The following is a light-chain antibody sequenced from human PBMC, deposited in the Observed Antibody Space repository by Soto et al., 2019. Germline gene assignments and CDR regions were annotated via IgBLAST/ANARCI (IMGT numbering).Light chain of an antibody. CDR2: GNS. CDR3: QSYDSILSAR. J-gene: IGLJ3*02. CDR1: SSNIGAGYD. Sequence: QSVLTQPPSVSGAPGQRVTISCTGSSSNIGAGYDVHWYQQLPGTAPKLLIYGNSNRPSGVPDRFSGSKSGTSASLAITGLKAEDEADYYCQSYDSILSARLGGGTKLTV. V-gene: IGLV1-40*01.